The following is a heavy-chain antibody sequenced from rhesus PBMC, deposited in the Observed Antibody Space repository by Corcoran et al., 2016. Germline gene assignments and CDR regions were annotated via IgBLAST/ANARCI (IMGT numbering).Heavy chain of an antibody. Sequence: QVQLVQSGSEIKQPGASVKLSCKASGYTFPSYYMHWVRTAPGQGLEWIGLISPYNANKGYAQNFQGRVTITTDTSTSTGYMELSSLRSEDTAVYYCTREHSNYHDYWGQGVLVTVSS. V-gene: IGHV1-180*01. CDR2: ISPYNANK. J-gene: IGHJ4*01. CDR1: GYTFPSYY. D-gene: IGHD4-23*01. CDR3: TREHSNYHDY.